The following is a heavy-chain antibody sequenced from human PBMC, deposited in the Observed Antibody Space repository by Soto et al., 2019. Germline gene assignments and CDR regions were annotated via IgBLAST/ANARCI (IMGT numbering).Heavy chain of an antibody. D-gene: IGHD2-15*01. CDR1: GGSISSSSYY. Sequence: QLQLQESGPGLVKPSETLSLTCTVSGGSISSSSYYWGWIRQPPGKGLEWIGSIYYSGSTYYNPSSKSRVTLSVDTSKNQFSLKLSSVTAADTAVYYCARTVEYCSGGSCYSSWFDPWGQGTLVTVSS. CDR2: IYYSGST. V-gene: IGHV4-39*01. CDR3: ARTVEYCSGGSCYSSWFDP. J-gene: IGHJ5*02.